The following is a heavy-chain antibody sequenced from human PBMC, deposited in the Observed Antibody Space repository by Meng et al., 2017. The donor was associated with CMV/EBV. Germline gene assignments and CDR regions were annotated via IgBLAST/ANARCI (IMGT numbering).Heavy chain of an antibody. Sequence: GESLNISCAASGFTFSSYDMHWVRQTTGKGLEWVSAIGTAGDTYYPDSVKGRFTISRENARNSLYLQMNTLRVGDTATYYCARGGLGVSNGFYYPGLDVWGQGTTVTVSS. CDR1: GFTFSSYD. V-gene: IGHV3-13*01. CDR3: ARGGLGVSNGFYYPGLDV. D-gene: IGHD2-8*01. J-gene: IGHJ6*02. CDR2: IGTAGDT.